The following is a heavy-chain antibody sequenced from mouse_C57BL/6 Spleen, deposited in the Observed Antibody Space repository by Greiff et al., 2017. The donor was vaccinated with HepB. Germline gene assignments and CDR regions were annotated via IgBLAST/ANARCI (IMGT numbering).Heavy chain of an antibody. Sequence: VQLKESGPELVKPGASVKISCKASGYAFSSSWMNWVKQRPGKGLEWIGRIYPGDGDTNYNGKFKGKATLTADKSSSTAYMQLSSLTSEDSAVYFCARDGGWLLPYAMDYWGQGTSVTVSS. D-gene: IGHD2-3*01. CDR2: IYPGDGDT. CDR1: GYAFSSSW. V-gene: IGHV1-82*01. CDR3: ARDGGWLLPYAMDY. J-gene: IGHJ4*01.